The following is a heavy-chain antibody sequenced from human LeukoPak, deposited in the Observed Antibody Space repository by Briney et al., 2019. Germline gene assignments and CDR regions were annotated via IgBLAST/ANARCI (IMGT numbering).Heavy chain of an antibody. V-gene: IGHV4-34*01. CDR2: INHSGST. J-gene: IGHJ5*02. Sequence: PSETLSLTCAVYGGSFSGYYWSWIRQPPGKGLEWIGEINHSGSTNYNPSLKSRVTISVDTSKNQFSLKLSSVTAADTAVYYCARQGGWDTVTTPPGNWFDPWGQGTLVTVSS. CDR1: GGSFSGYY. D-gene: IGHD4-11*01. CDR3: ARQGGWDTVTTPPGNWFDP.